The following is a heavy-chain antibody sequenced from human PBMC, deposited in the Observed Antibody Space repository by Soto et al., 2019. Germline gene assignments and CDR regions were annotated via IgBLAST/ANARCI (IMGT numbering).Heavy chain of an antibody. CDR2: INHSGGT. CDR3: ARPASSGNRDYFDS. D-gene: IGHD3-3*01. CDR1: GGSFSGYY. Sequence: QVQLQQWGAGLLKPSQTLALTCAVYGGSFSGYYWTWIRQPPGKGLEWIGEINHSGGTNYNPSLKSRVTISVDTSKNQFSLKLRSVTAADTAVYYCARPASSGNRDYFDSWGQGTLVTVSS. J-gene: IGHJ4*02. V-gene: IGHV4-34*01.